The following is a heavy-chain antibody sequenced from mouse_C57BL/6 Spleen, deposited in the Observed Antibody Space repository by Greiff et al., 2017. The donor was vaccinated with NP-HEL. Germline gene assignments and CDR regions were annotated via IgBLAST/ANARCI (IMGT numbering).Heavy chain of an antibody. V-gene: IGHV3-1*01. CDR1: GYSITSGYD. CDR3: ARGGLNYYGSSYGYFDV. Sequence: ESGPGMVKPSQSLSLTCTVTGYSITSGYDWHWIRHFPGNKLEWMGYISYSGSTNYNPSLKSRISITHDTSKNHFFLKLNSVTTEDTATYYCARGGLNYYGSSYGYFDVWGTGTTVTVSS. J-gene: IGHJ1*03. CDR2: ISYSGST. D-gene: IGHD1-1*01.